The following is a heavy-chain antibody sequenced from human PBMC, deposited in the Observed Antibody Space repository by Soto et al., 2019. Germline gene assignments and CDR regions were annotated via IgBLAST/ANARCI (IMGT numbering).Heavy chain of an antibody. CDR3: ARGDATVTTKKAFDY. CDR2: ISYDGSNK. Sequence: QVQLVDSGGGVVQPGRSLRLSCAASGFTFSSYAMHWFRQAPGKGLEWVAVISYDGSNKYYADSVKGRFTISRDTSKITLYLPMNSLRAEYTAVYYCARGDATVTTKKAFDYWGQGTLVTVSS. J-gene: IGHJ4*02. V-gene: IGHV3-30-3*01. D-gene: IGHD4-4*01. CDR1: GFTFSSYA.